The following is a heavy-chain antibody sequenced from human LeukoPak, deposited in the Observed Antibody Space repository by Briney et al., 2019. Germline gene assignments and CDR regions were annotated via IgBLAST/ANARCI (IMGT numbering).Heavy chain of an antibody. V-gene: IGHV3-9*01. CDR2: ISWNSGSI. D-gene: IGHD6-19*01. CDR3: AKVSSGWYGGPYYYYYMDV. CDR1: GFTFDDYA. Sequence: PGRSLRLSCAASGFTFDDYAMHWVRQAPGKGLEWVSGISWNSGSIVYADSVKGRFTISRDNAKNTLYLQMNSLRAEDTAVYYCAKVSSGWYGGPYYYYYMDVWGKGTTVTISS. J-gene: IGHJ6*03.